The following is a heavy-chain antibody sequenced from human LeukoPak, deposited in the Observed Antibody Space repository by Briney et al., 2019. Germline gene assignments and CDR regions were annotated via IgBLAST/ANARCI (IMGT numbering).Heavy chain of an antibody. CDR3: ARSRIRAYDSSGYRWFDP. J-gene: IGHJ5*02. CDR1: GGSVIDYY. Sequence: PSETLSLTCTVSGGSVIDYYWSWIRQPAGKGLEWIGRIYTSGSTNYNLSLKSRVTMSVDTSKNQFSLKLSSVTAADTAVYYCARSRIRAYDSSGYRWFDPWGQGTLVTVSS. CDR2: IYTSGST. D-gene: IGHD3-22*01. V-gene: IGHV4-4*07.